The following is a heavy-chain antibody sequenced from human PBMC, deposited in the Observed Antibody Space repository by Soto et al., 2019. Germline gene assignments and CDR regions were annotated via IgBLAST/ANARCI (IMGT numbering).Heavy chain of an antibody. Sequence: PGGSLRLSCAASGFTFSSYGMHWVRQAPGKGLEWVAVISYDGSNKYYADSVKGRFTISRDNAKNTLYLQMNSLRAEDTAVYYCARGGVGADFDYWGQGTLVTVSS. CDR2: ISYDGSNK. J-gene: IGHJ4*02. V-gene: IGHV3-30*03. CDR3: ARGGVGADFDY. CDR1: GFTFSSYG. D-gene: IGHD1-26*01.